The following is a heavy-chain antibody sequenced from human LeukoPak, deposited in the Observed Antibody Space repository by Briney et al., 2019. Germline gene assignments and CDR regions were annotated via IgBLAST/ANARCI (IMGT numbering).Heavy chain of an antibody. J-gene: IGHJ4*02. D-gene: IGHD4-17*01. V-gene: IGHV4-4*07. CDR1: GGSISSYY. CDR2: LHTSGST. CDR3: ARDFGYGDYFFDD. Sequence: SETLSLTCTDSGGSISSYYWSWIRQPAGEGLEWIGRLHTSGSTHYNPSLKSRVTMSVDTSKNQFSLKLSSVTAADTAVYYCARDFGYGDYFFDDWGQGTLFTVSS.